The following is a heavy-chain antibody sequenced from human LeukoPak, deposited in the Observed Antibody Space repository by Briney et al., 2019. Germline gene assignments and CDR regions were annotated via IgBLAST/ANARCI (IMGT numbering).Heavy chain of an antibody. V-gene: IGHV3-33*01. CDR2: IWYDGSNI. Sequence: QPGRSLRLSCAASGFTFRSYGVHWVRQAPDKGLEWVAVIWYDGSNIQYGDSVKGRFTISRDNFENTLYLQMNNLRAEDTAVYYCVRTPVTGGSGTFYFDYWGQGALVTVSS. D-gene: IGHD2-8*02. CDR1: GFTFRSYG. CDR3: VRTPVTGGSGTFYFDY. J-gene: IGHJ4*02.